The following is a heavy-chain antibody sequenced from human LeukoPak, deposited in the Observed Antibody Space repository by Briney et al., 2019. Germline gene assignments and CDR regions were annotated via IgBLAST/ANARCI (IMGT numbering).Heavy chain of an antibody. CDR2: INPNSGGT. CDR3: ARRDYDFWSGYDYYYYCYLDV. D-gene: IGHD3-3*01. J-gene: IGHJ6*03. CDR1: GYTFTGYY. V-gene: IGHV1-2*02. Sequence: GASVKVSCKASGYTFTGYYMHWVRQSPGQGLEWMGWINPNSGGTNYAQKFQGRVTMTRDTSISTAYMELSRLRSDDTAVYYCARRDYDFWSGYDYYYYCYLDVWGKGTTVTVSS.